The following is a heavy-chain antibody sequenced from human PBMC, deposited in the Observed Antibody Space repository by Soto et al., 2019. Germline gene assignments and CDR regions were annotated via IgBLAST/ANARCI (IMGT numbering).Heavy chain of an antibody. J-gene: IGHJ5*02. CDR2: IDGSGGTT. V-gene: IGHV3-23*01. D-gene: IGHD3-10*01. Sequence: GGSLRLSCAASGFPFSSTDMTWVRQAPGKGLDWVSTIDGSGGTTYYADSVKGRFTISRDNSMNTVYLQMNSLRADDTALYYCAKNSGWFNTWGQGPLVPVSS. CDR3: AKNSGWFNT. CDR1: GFPFSSTD.